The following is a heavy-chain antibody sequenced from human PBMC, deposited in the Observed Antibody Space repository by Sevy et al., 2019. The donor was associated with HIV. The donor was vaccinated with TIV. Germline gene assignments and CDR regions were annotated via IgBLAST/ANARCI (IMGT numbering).Heavy chain of an antibody. D-gene: IGHD3-3*01. Sequence: ASVKVSCKASGYTFTDYYTHWVRQAPGQGLEWMGWIDPKSGGTKYGRKFKGRITLTRDTSISTAYLELSRLRSEGTAVYLCAGEFYDAWSGPIDFCYGMDVWGQGTTVTVSS. J-gene: IGHJ6*02. V-gene: IGHV1-2*02. CDR1: GYTFTDYY. CDR2: IDPKSGGT. CDR3: AGEFYDAWSGPIDFCYGMDV.